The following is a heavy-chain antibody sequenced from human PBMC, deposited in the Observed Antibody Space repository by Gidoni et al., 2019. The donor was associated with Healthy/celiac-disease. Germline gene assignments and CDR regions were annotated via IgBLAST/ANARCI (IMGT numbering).Heavy chain of an antibody. V-gene: IGHV4-59*01. D-gene: IGHD6-6*01. Sequence: QVQLQESGPGLVKPSETLSLTCTVSGGSISSYYWSWIRQPPGKGLEWIGYIYYSGSTNYNPSLKSRVTISVDTSKNQFSLKLSSVTAADTAVYYCARAAAARGPIDYWGQGTLVTVSS. J-gene: IGHJ4*02. CDR1: GGSISSYY. CDR3: ARAAAARGPIDY. CDR2: IYYSGST.